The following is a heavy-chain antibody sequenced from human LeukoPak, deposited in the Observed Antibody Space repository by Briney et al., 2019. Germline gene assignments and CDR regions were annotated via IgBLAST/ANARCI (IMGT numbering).Heavy chain of an antibody. D-gene: IGHD6-13*01. CDR3: ARGPGIAAAGTLRDSYMDV. V-gene: IGHV1-46*01. CDR2: INPSGGST. J-gene: IGHJ6*03. Sequence: ASVKVSCKASGGTFSSYAISWVRQAPGQGLEWMGIINPSGGSTSYAQKFQGRVTMTRDTSTSTVYMELSSLRSEDTAVYYCARGPGIAAAGTLRDSYMDVWGKGTTVTVSS. CDR1: GGTFSSYA.